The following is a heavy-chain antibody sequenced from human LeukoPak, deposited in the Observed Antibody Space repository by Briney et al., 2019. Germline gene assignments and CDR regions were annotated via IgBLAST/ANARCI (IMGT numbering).Heavy chain of an antibody. J-gene: IGHJ6*02. CDR1: GGSISRGGYY. Sequence: SQTLSLTCTVSGGSISRGGYYWSWIRQHPGKGLEWIGYIYYSGGTYYNPSLKSRVTISVDTSKNQFSLKLSSVTAADTAVYYCARGLRQQLVRGYGMDVWGQGTTVTVSS. V-gene: IGHV4-31*03. D-gene: IGHD6-13*01. CDR3: ARGLRQQLVRGYGMDV. CDR2: IYYSGGT.